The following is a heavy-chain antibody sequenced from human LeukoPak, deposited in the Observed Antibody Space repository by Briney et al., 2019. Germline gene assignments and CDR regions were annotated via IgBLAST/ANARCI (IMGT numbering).Heavy chain of an antibody. V-gene: IGHV3-53*05. Sequence: GGSLRLSCAASGFIVSRKYMSWVRQAPGKGLEWVSVIYSGGSADYADSVKGRFTISRDNSKNTLHLQMNSLRAEDTAVYYCARATSSSSPKLYYYYYYGMDVWGQGTTVTVSS. D-gene: IGHD6-13*01. J-gene: IGHJ6*02. CDR1: GFIVSRKY. CDR2: IYSGGSA. CDR3: ARATSSSSPKLYYYYYYGMDV.